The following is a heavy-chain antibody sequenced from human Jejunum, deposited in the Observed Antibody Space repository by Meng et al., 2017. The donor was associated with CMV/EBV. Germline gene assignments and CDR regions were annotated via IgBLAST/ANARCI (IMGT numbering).Heavy chain of an antibody. CDR3: TKPDGPDF. J-gene: IGHJ4*02. V-gene: IGHV3-23*04. CDR1: PFSVNSHC. Sequence: EVQLVESGGGLVPLGGSLTLSCAAFPFSVNSHCMTWVRQAPGKGLEWVSTISAISDYTHYADSVKGRFTTSRDNSKNTLYLQMNSLRVEDTAIYYCTKPDGPDFWGQGTLVTVSS. CDR2: ISAISDYT.